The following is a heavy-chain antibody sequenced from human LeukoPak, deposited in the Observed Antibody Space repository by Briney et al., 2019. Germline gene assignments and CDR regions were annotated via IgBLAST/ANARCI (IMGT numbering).Heavy chain of an antibody. CDR1: GFTFSSYA. Sequence: PGGSLRLSCAASGFTFSSYAMSWVRQAPGKGLEWVSAISGSGCSTYYADSVKGRFTISRDNSKNTLYLQMNSLRAEGTAVYYCATYYYDSSGYFLPFDYWGQGTLVTVSS. J-gene: IGHJ4*02. V-gene: IGHV3-23*01. CDR2: ISGSGCST. CDR3: ATYYYDSSGYFLPFDY. D-gene: IGHD3-22*01.